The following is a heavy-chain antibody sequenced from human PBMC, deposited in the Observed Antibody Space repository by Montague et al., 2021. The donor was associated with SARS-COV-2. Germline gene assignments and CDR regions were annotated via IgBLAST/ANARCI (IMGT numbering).Heavy chain of an antibody. V-gene: IGHV3-7*01. CDR3: ASELGLFDP. CDR1: GFTFSSYW. Sequence: SLRLSCAASGFTFSSYWMSWVRQAPGKGLEWVANIKQDGSEKYYVDSVKGRLTISRDNAKNSLYLQMNSQRAEDTAVYYCASELGLFDPWGQGTLVTVSP. J-gene: IGHJ5*02. CDR2: IKQDGSEK.